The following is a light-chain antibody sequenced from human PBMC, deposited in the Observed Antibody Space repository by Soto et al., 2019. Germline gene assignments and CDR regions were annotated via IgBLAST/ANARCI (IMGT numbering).Light chain of an antibody. V-gene: IGLV2-14*01. J-gene: IGLJ1*01. CDR3: GSYTTSSNYV. Sequence: QSALTQPASVSGSPGQSISISCTGTSSDVGAYNYVSWYQQHPGKAPKLMIYDVSHRPSGVSHRFSGSKSGNTASLTISGLQAEDEADYYCGSYTTSSNYVSGTGTKLTVL. CDR2: DVS. CDR1: SSDVGAYNY.